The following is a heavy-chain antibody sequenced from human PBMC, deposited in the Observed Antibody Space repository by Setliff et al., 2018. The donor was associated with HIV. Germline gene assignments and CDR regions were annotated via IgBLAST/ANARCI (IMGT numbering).Heavy chain of an antibody. Sequence: ASVKVSCKASGYTFTRYFMHCVRQAPGQGLEWLGMINPSGGSTWYAQKFQGRVTMTGDTSTNTLYMELSSLRSEDTAVYYCARSREGLDYWGQGTLVTVSS. J-gene: IGHJ4*02. D-gene: IGHD1-26*01. V-gene: IGHV1-46*01. CDR1: GYTFTRYF. CDR2: INPSGGST. CDR3: ARSREGLDY.